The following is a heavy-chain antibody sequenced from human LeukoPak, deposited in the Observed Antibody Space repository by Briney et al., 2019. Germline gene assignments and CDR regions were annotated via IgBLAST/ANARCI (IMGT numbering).Heavy chain of an antibody. Sequence: VSVKVSCKASGYTFTSYGISWVRQASGQGLEWMGWISAYNGNTNYAQKLQGRVTMTTDTSTSTAYMELRSLRSDDTAVYYRAREHSSSSRGFDPWGQGTLVTVSS. CDR1: GYTFTSYG. CDR2: ISAYNGNT. CDR3: AREHSSSSRGFDP. J-gene: IGHJ5*02. V-gene: IGHV1-18*01. D-gene: IGHD6-6*01.